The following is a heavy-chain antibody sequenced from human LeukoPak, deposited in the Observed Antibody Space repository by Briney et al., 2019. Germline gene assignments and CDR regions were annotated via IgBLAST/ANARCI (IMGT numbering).Heavy chain of an antibody. D-gene: IGHD6-13*01. J-gene: IGHJ4*02. V-gene: IGHV3-30*04. Sequence: GGSLRLSCAASRFTFSTYAMHWVRQAPGKGLEWVAIISYDGSNRYYADSVKGRFTISRDNSKNTLYLQMNSLRAEDTAVYYCAKDRSSSWAIDYWGQGTLVTVSS. CDR1: RFTFSTYA. CDR3: AKDRSSSWAIDY. CDR2: ISYDGSNR.